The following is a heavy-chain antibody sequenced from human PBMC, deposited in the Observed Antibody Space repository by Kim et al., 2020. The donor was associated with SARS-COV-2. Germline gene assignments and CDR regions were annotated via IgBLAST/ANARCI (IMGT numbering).Heavy chain of an antibody. CDR3: AKGEAVAPTGF. V-gene: IGHV3-23*01. CDR1: GFTFSSYA. D-gene: IGHD6-19*01. J-gene: IGHJ4*02. CDR2: ISGSGGST. Sequence: GGSLRHSCAASGFTFSSYAMSWVRQAPGKGLEWVSAISGSGGSTYYADSVKGRFTISRDNSKKTLYLQMNSLRAEDTAVYYCAKGEAVAPTGFWGQGTLVTVSS.